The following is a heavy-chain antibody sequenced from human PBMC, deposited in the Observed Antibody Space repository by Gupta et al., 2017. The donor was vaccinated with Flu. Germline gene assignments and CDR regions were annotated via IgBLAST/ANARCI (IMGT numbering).Heavy chain of an antibody. D-gene: IGHD6-25*01. CDR1: GFTFSNAW. J-gene: IGHJ4*02. V-gene: IGHV3-15*01. CDR2: IKSKTDGGTT. CDR3: TTDRTRRAARPRGYYFDY. Sequence: EVQLVESGGGLVKPGGSLRLSCAASGFTFSNAWMSWVRQAPGKGLEWVGRIKSKTDGGTTDYAEPVKGRGTISRDDSKNTLYLQMNSLKNEDKDVYYCTTDRTRRAARPRGYYFDYWGQGNLVTVSS.